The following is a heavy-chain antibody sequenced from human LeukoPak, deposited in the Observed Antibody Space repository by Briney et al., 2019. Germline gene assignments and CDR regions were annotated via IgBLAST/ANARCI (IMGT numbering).Heavy chain of an antibody. CDR2: ISGSVGST. V-gene: IGHV3-23*01. CDR1: GFTFSSYA. Sequence: PGGSLRLSCAASGFTFSSYAMSWVRQAPGKGLQWVSAISGSVGSTYYADSVKVRFTISRDNSKNTLYLQMNSLRAEDTAVYYCARGPRYDSSGYYYLAYFDYWGQGTLVTVSS. CDR3: ARGPRYDSSGYYYLAYFDY. J-gene: IGHJ4*02. D-gene: IGHD3-22*01.